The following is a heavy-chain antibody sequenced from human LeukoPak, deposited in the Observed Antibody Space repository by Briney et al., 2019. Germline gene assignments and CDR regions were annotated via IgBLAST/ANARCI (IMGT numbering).Heavy chain of an antibody. CDR2: IKRKTDGGTS. J-gene: IGHJ4*02. CDR1: GFTFTDAW. D-gene: IGHD6-19*01. V-gene: IGHV3-15*01. CDR3: AKSGSGWYGTSY. Sequence: PGGSLRLSCAASGFTFTDAWMSWVRQAPGKGLEWVGRIKRKTDGGTSDYAAPVKGRFTISRDDSKNTLFLQMNSLRAEDTAVYYCAKSGSGWYGTSYWGQGTLVTVSS.